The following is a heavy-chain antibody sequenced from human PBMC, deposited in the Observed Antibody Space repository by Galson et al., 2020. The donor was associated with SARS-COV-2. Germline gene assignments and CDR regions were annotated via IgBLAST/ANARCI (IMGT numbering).Heavy chain of an antibody. CDR2: ISSSGHTL. D-gene: IGHD3-3*01. CDR3: ARDTADFWNDEYGMDV. CDR1: EFTFSTCN. J-gene: IGHJ6*02. Sequence: GGSLRLSCGASEFTFSTCNMNWVRQAPGKGLEWLSYISSSGHTLYYADSVKGRFTISRDNAKNCLYLQMNSLRAEDTAVYFCARDTADFWNDEYGMDVWGQGTTVTVSS. V-gene: IGHV3-48*04.